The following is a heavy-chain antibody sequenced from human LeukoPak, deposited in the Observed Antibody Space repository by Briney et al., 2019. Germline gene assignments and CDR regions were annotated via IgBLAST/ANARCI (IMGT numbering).Heavy chain of an antibody. CDR1: GGSISSYY. V-gene: IGHV4-4*09. Sequence: SETLSLTCTVSGGSISSYYWSWIRQPPGKGLEWIGYIYTSGSTNYNPSLKSRVTISVDTSENQFSLKLSSVTAADTAVYYCATSSIYGSGSYHHCGQGTLVTVSS. CDR3: ATSSIYGSGSYHH. CDR2: IYTSGST. D-gene: IGHD3-10*01. J-gene: IGHJ5*02.